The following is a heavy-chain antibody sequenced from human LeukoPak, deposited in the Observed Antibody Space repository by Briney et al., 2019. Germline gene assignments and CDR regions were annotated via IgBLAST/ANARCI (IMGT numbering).Heavy chain of an antibody. CDR2: ISSSSSYI. Sequence: GGSLRLSCAASGFTFSSYSMNWVRQAPGKGLEWVSSISSSSSYIYYADSVKGRFTISRDNAKNSLYLQMNSLRAEDTAVYYCARGIGSENWFDPWGQGTLVTVSS. D-gene: IGHD6-25*01. CDR3: ARGIGSENWFDP. V-gene: IGHV3-21*01. J-gene: IGHJ5*02. CDR1: GFTFSSYS.